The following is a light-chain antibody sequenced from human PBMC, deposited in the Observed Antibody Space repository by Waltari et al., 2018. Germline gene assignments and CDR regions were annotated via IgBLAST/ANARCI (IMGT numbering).Light chain of an antibody. CDR2: DVS. J-gene: IGLJ2*01. Sequence: QSALTQPASVSGSPGQPITISCTGTNLDIDAYDYVSWYQKHPGKAPKLILYDVSGRPSGISNRFSGSKSDNTASLTISGLQDEDEADYYCSSYATSNTVVFGGGTKVTVL. CDR1: NLDIDAYDY. V-gene: IGLV2-14*03. CDR3: SSYATSNTVV.